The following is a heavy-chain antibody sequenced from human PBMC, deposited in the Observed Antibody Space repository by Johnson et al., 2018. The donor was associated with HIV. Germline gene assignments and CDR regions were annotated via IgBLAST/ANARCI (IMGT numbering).Heavy chain of an antibody. CDR2: IKQDGSEK. J-gene: IGHJ3*02. Sequence: VQLVESGGGVVQPGRSLRLSCAASGFTFSSYWMSWVRQAPGKGLEWVANIKQDGSEKYYVDSVKGRFTISRDNPWNTLYLQMNNLTTEDTAVYYCAKSVVVVLVGDNDDAFDIWGQGTMVTVSS. CDR3: AKSVVVVLVGDNDDAFDI. CDR1: GFTFSSYW. V-gene: IGHV3-7*01. D-gene: IGHD2-21*01.